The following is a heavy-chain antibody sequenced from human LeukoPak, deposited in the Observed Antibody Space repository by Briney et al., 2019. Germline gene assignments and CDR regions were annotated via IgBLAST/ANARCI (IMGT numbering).Heavy chain of an antibody. J-gene: IGHJ4*02. CDR1: GAPISRFY. CDR2: IYNGVPT. Sequence: PSETLSLTCTASGAPISRFYWNWVRQPPGKGLEWIGNIYNGVPTFFNPSLKSRVTLSVDTSKTQFSLQLASVTAADTAVYYCVQTTGWPGFDYWGQGALVTVSS. D-gene: IGHD6-19*01. V-gene: IGHV4-4*09. CDR3: VQTTGWPGFDY.